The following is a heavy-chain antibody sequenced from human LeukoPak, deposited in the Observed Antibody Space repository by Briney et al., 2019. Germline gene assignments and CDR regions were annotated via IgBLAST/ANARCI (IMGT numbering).Heavy chain of an antibody. CDR2: ISAYNGNT. CDR1: GYTFTSYG. Sequence: ASVKVSCKASGYTFTSYGISWVRQAPGQGLEWMGWISAYNGNTNYAQKLQGRVTMTTDTSTSTAYMELRSLRSDDTAVYYCASPTVFYYYYGMDVWGQGTTVTVSS. CDR3: ASPTVFYYYYGMDV. J-gene: IGHJ6*02. V-gene: IGHV1-18*01. D-gene: IGHD3-16*01.